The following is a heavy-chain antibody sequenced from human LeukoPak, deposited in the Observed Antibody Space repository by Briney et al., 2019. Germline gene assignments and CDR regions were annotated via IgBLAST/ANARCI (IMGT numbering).Heavy chain of an antibody. CDR1: GFTFSSYA. CDR3: VKGPLANCGGDCHIFDS. V-gene: IGHV3-30*04. J-gene: IGHJ4*02. CDR2: ISYDGSNK. Sequence: GGSLRLSCAASGFTFSSYAMHWVRQAPGKGLEWVAVISYDGSNKYYADSVKGRFTISRDNSENTVYLQMNSLRAEDTAVYYCVKGPLANCGGDCHIFDSWGQGTLVTVSS. D-gene: IGHD2-21*02.